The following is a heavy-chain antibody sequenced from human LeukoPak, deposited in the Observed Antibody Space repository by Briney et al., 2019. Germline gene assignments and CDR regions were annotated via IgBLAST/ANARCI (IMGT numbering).Heavy chain of an antibody. CDR3: VGDQVDDTGYLR. D-gene: IGHD3-9*01. CDR2: VNGNGDTT. J-gene: IGHJ4*02. Sequence: PGGSLRLSCSASGFIFTTYTMYWVRQAPGKGLEFVSVVNGNGDTTYYTDSVKGRSTISRDNSKNTLYLQMCSLRAEDTAVYYCVGDQVDDTGYLRWGQGTRVTVSA. CDR1: GFIFTTYT. V-gene: IGHV3-64D*06.